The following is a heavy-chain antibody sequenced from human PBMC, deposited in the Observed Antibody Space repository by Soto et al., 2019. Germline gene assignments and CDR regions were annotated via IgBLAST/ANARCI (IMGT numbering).Heavy chain of an antibody. D-gene: IGHD5-12*01. V-gene: IGHV3-23*01. J-gene: IGHJ4*02. CDR2: IGGSAGST. Sequence: EVQLLESGGGLVQPGGSLRLSCAASGFTFSSYAMNWVRQAPGKGLEWVSAIGGSAGSTYYADSVKGRFTISRDNSKNTLYLQMNSLRAEDTAIYYCVKEPCVVAIHYFDYWGQGTLVTVSS. CDR3: VKEPCVVAIHYFDY. CDR1: GFTFSSYA.